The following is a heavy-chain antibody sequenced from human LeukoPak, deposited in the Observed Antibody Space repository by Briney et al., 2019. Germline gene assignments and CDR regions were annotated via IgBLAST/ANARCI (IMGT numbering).Heavy chain of an antibody. Sequence: KAGGSLRLSCAASGFTFSDYYMSWIRQAPGKGLEGVSYIISSGSLISSAASVKGRLAISRDNANKSLYMQMTSLRAEDTAVYYCARASSVLSWAFDYWGQGTLVTVSS. J-gene: IGHJ4*02. V-gene: IGHV3-11*01. CDR1: GFTFSDYY. D-gene: IGHD3-16*01. CDR3: ARASSVLSWAFDY. CDR2: IISSGSLI.